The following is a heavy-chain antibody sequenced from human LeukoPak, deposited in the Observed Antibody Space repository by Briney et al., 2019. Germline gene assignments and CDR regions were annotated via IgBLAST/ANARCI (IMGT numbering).Heavy chain of an antibody. V-gene: IGHV4-34*01. CDR1: GGSFSGYY. D-gene: IGHD6-13*01. J-gene: IGHJ4*02. CDR2: INYSGST. Sequence: SETLSLTCAVYGGSFSGYYWSWIRQPPGKGLEWIGEINYSGSTNYNPSLKSRVTISVDTSKNQFSLKLSSVTAADTAVYYCASAELGYSSSWYGYWGQGTLVTVSS. CDR3: ASAELGYSSSWYGY.